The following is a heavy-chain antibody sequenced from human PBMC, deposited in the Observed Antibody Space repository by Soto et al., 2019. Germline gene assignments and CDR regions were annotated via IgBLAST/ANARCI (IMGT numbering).Heavy chain of an antibody. Sequence: QINLIESGPTLVKPTQTLTLTCTFSGFSLSTSGAAVGWVRQPPGRALEWLALIYWDGDKRYNASLGNRLTITKDTSMNQVVLTLTNVDPADTATYYWAHRATMTIFGLIIENGIWFDPWGQGTRVIVSS. CDR1: GFSLSTSGAA. CDR2: IYWDGDK. V-gene: IGHV2-5*02. J-gene: IGHJ5*02. D-gene: IGHD3-3*01. CDR3: AHRATMTIFGLIIENGIWFDP.